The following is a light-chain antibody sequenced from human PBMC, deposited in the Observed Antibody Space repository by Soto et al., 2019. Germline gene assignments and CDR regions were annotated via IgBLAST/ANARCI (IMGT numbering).Light chain of an antibody. V-gene: IGLV1-40*01. CDR1: SSNIGANYD. J-gene: IGLJ1*01. CDR2: GNS. Sequence: QSVLTQPPSVSGAPGQRVTISCTGSSSNIGANYDVHWYQQRPGTAPKLLIFGNSNRPSGVPDRFSGSKSGTSASLAITGLQAEDEGDYYCQSYDSTLSARYVFGTGTKVTV. CDR3: QSYDSTLSARYV.